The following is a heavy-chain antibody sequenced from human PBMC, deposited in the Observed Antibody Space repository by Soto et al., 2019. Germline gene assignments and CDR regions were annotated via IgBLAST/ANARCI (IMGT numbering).Heavy chain of an antibody. CDR3: AREGWSSSWPNWFAP. CDR2: ISGSGGST. Sequence: PGGSLRLSCAASGFTFSSYAMSWVRQAPGKGLEWVSAISGSGGSTYYADSVKGRFTISRDNSKNTLSLQMNSLRAEDTAVYYCAREGWSSSWPNWFAPWGQGTLVTVSS. V-gene: IGHV3-23*01. J-gene: IGHJ5*02. D-gene: IGHD6-13*01. CDR1: GFTFSSYA.